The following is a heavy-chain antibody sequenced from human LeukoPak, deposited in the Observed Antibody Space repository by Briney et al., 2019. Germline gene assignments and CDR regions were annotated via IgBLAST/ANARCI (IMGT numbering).Heavy chain of an antibody. CDR1: GGSISSGGYY. CDR2: IQTSGST. D-gene: IGHD3-10*01. CDR3: ARDLRAMVRGVPFDL. J-gene: IGHJ2*01. Sequence: SQTLSLTCTVSGGSISSGGYYWNWIRQPAGKGLEWIGRIQTSGSTNYNPSLNSRVTISVDTSKNQFSLKLRSVTATDTAVYYCARDLRAMVRGVPFDLWGRGTLVTVSS. V-gene: IGHV4-61*02.